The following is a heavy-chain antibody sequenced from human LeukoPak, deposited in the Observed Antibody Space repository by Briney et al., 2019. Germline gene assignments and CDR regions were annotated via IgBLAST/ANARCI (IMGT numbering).Heavy chain of an antibody. CDR3: ARGHPAAYDYVWGSYRMNWFDP. J-gene: IGHJ5*02. D-gene: IGHD3-16*02. V-gene: IGHV4-30-2*01. CDR2: IYHSGST. Sequence: SETLSLTCAVSGGSISSGGYSWSWIRQPPGKGLEWIGYIYHSGSTYYNPSLKSRVTISVDRTKNQFSLKLSSATAADTAVYYCARGHPAAYDYVWGSYRMNWFDPWGQGTLVTVSS. CDR1: GGSISSGGYS.